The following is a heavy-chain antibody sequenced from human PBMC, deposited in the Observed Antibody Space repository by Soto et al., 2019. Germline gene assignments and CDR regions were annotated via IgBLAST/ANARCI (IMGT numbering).Heavy chain of an antibody. CDR1: GGSISSYY. D-gene: IGHD3-10*01. J-gene: IGHJ5*01. CDR2: IFYSGST. V-gene: IGHV4-59*01. Sequence: QVQLQESGPGLVKPSETLSLTCTVSGGSISSYYWSWIRQPPGKGLEWIGFIFYSGSTSYNPSLKSRVTISIDTSEYQFSLTLDSVTAAYTAVYYCAGLIGDSGLSFDSLGQGTLVAVSS. CDR3: AGLIGDSGLSFDS.